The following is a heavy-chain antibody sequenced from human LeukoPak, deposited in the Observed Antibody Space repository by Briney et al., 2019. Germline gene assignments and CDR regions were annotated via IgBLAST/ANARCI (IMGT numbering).Heavy chain of an antibody. Sequence: PGRSLRLSCAASGFTFDDYAMHWVRQAPGKGLEWVSGISWNSGSIGYADSVKGRFTISRDNAKNSLYLQMNSLRADDTAVYHCARGAGTIFGEYYYYMDVWGKGTAVTVSS. J-gene: IGHJ6*03. CDR2: ISWNSGSI. CDR1: GFTFDDYA. D-gene: IGHD3-3*01. CDR3: ARGAGTIFGEYYYYMDV. V-gene: IGHV3-9*01.